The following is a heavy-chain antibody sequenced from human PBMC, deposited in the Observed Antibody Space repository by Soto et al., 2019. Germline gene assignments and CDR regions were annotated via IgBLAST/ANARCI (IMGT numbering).Heavy chain of an antibody. Sequence: GASVKVSCKASGYSFATFGISWVRQAPGQGLEWMGWISAYNGNRNYDQKLQDRVTMTTDTSTRTAYLELRSLRSDDTAVYYCARAGQYYDSSGYTDWGQGTQVTVSS. V-gene: IGHV1-18*01. CDR1: GYSFATFG. CDR2: ISAYNGNR. J-gene: IGHJ4*02. D-gene: IGHD3-22*01. CDR3: ARAGQYYDSSGYTD.